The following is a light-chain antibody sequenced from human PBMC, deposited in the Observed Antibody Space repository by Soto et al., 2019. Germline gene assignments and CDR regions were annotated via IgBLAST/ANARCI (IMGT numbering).Light chain of an antibody. Sequence: IQMTQSPSFLSASVGDRVTITCRASQAISNYLNWYQHKPGKAPDLLIYAASTLHSGDPSRFNGSGSGTDFTLTISSLQPEDFATYYCQQSYITPTTFGQGTKVDIK. CDR2: AAS. CDR1: QAISNY. CDR3: QQSYITPTT. J-gene: IGKJ1*01. V-gene: IGKV1-39*01.